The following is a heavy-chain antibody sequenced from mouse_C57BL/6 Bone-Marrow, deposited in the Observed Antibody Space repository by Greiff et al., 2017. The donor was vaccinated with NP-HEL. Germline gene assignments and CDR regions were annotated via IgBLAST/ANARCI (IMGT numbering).Heavy chain of an antibody. CDR3: ARIRPYYGSSYWYFDV. CDR1: GFSLSTFGMG. V-gene: IGHV8-8*01. D-gene: IGHD1-1*01. Sequence: LQQSGPGILQPSQTLSLTCSFSGFSLSTFGMGVGWIRQPSGKGLEWLAHIWWDDDKYYNPALKSRLTISKDTSKNQVFLKIANVDTADTATYYCARIRPYYGSSYWYFDVWGTGTTVTVSS. CDR2: IWWDDDK. J-gene: IGHJ1*03.